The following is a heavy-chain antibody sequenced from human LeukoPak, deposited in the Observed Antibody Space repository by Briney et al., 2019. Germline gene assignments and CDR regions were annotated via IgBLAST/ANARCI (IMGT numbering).Heavy chain of an antibody. CDR2: ISSSSSYI. Sequence: PGGSLRLSCAASGFTFSSYSMNWVRQAPGKGLEWVSSISSSSSYIYYADSVKGRFTISRDNAKNSLYLQMNSLRAEDTAVYYCARAVSSTLGDWFDPWGQGTLVTVSS. CDR1: GFTFSSYS. CDR3: ARAVSSTLGDWFDP. V-gene: IGHV3-21*01. D-gene: IGHD3-16*01. J-gene: IGHJ5*02.